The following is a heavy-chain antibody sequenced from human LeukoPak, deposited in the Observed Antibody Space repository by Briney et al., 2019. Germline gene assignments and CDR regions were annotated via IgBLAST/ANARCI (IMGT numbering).Heavy chain of an antibody. V-gene: IGHV4-59*11. CDR2: FHYSGST. CDR3: AGGSGWLIDY. J-gene: IGHJ4*02. CDR1: GGSISGHY. Sequence: SETLSLTCTVSGGSISGHYWNWMRQPPGKEPEWIGYFHYSGSTNYNPSLRSRVTIALDPSKNQFSLKPSSVTAADTAVYYCAGGSGWLIDYWGQGTPVTVSP. D-gene: IGHD6-19*01.